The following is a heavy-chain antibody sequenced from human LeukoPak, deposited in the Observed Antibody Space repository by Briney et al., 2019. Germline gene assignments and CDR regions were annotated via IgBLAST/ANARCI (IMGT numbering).Heavy chain of an antibody. CDR2: TKPDGSAE. Sequence: GGSLRLSCAASGFTFRNYWMGWVRQAPGKGLEWVANTKPDGSAEYYADSVRGRFTTSRDNANNFLYLQMNSLRAEDTAVYYCVRDGGVSGYDLLDYWGQGTLVTVSS. D-gene: IGHD5-12*01. V-gene: IGHV3-7*01. J-gene: IGHJ4*02. CDR3: VRDGGVSGYDLLDY. CDR1: GFTFRNYW.